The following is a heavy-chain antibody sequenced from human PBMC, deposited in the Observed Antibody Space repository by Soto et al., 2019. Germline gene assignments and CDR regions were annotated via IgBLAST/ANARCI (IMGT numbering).Heavy chain of an antibody. CDR3: ARSRYYFDY. J-gene: IGHJ4*02. CDR1: GYTLKNYG. V-gene: IGHV1-18*01. CDR2: IKVDNGDT. Sequence: QVQLVQSGGEVKKPGASVKVSCKASGYTLKNYGIGWVRQAPGLGPEWVGWIKVDNGDTKYAEKLQGRVTLTTDTATSTAYMELRNLRSDDTAFYYFARSRYYFDYWGQGTLVTVSS.